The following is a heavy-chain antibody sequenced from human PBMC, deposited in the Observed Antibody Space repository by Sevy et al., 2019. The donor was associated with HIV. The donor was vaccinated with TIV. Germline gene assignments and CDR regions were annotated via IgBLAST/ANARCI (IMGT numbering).Heavy chain of an antibody. CDR3: ARDSLRFGGRP. CDR2: IYYSGST. J-gene: IGHJ5*02. V-gene: IGHV4-30-4*01. CDR1: RGSISSGDYY. D-gene: IGHD3-3*01. Sequence: SETLSLTCTVSRGSISSGDYYWSWIRQPPGKGLEWIGYIYYSGSTYYNPSLKSRVTISVDTSKNQFSLKLSSVTAADTAVYYCARDSLRFGGRPWGHGTLVTVSS.